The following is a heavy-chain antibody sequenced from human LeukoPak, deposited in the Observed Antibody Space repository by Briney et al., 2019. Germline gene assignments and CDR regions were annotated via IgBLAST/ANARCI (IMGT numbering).Heavy chain of an antibody. V-gene: IGHV3-7*03. CDR2: IKQDGSEK. J-gene: IGHJ3*02. D-gene: IGHD2-21*02. Sequence: PGGSLRLSCAASGFTFSSYWMSWVRQAPGKGLEWVANIKQDGSEKYYVDSVKGRFTISRDNAKNSLYLQMNSLRAEDTALYHCARVNCGGDCYSSDAFDIWGQGTMVTVSS. CDR3: ARVNCGGDCYSSDAFDI. CDR1: GFTFSSYW.